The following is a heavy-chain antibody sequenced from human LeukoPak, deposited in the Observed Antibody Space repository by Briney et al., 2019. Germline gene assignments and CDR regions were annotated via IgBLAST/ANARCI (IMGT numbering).Heavy chain of an antibody. CDR2: INWNGGST. CDR1: GFTLDDYG. J-gene: IGHJ4*02. D-gene: IGHD1-26*01. CDR3: ARAQYDGLLPDY. V-gene: IGHV3-20*04. Sequence: PGGTLRLSCAASGFTLDDYGMSWVRQAPGKGLEWVSGINWNGGSTGYADSVKGRFTISRDNAKNSLYLQMNSLRAEDTALYYCARAQYDGLLPDYWGQGTLVTVSS.